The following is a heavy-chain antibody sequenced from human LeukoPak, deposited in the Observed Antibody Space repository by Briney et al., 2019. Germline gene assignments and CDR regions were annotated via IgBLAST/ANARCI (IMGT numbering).Heavy chain of an antibody. CDR2: ITEDGSST. D-gene: IGHD6-13*01. CDR3: VRVRQQLMQDY. J-gene: IGHJ4*02. CDR1: GFTFSSYW. Sequence: GGSLRLSCAASGFTFSSYWMHWVRQAPGKGLVWVSRITEDGSSTTYADSVKGRFTISRDNAKNTLYLQMNSLRAEDTAVYYCVRVRQQLMQDYWGQGTLVTVSS. V-gene: IGHV3-74*03.